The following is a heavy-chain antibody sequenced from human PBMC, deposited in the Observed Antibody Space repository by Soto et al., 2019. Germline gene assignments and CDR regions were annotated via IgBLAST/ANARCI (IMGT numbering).Heavy chain of an antibody. CDR1: GFTFSNAW. V-gene: IGHV3-15*01. Sequence: EVQLVESGGGLVKPGGSLRLSCAASGFTFSNAWMTWVRQAPGKGLEWVGRIKSKTDGGTIDYAARVKGRFTVSRDDSETTLYLQMNSVKTEHTAVYYCTTDSGYRRSSLYVDYWGQGNQVTVSS. J-gene: IGHJ4*02. CDR3: TTDSGYRRSSLYVDY. D-gene: IGHD6-6*01. CDR2: IKSKTDGGTI.